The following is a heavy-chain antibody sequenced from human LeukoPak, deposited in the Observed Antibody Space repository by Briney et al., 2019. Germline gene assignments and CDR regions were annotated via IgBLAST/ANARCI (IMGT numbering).Heavy chain of an antibody. D-gene: IGHD2-15*01. J-gene: IGHJ3*02. CDR3: ARDSRFLGYCSGGSCYAFDI. CDR2: IYYSGST. CDR1: GGSISSGGYY. Sequence: SETLSLTCTVSGGSISSGGYYCSWIRQHPGKGLEWIGYIYYSGSTYYNPSLKIRVTISVDTSQNQFSLKLSSVTAADTAVYYCARDSRFLGYCSGGSCYAFDIWGQGTMVTVSS. V-gene: IGHV4-31*03.